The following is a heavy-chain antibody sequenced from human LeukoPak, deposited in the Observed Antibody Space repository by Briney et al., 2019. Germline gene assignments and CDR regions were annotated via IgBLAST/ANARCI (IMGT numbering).Heavy chain of an antibody. Sequence: GGSLRLSCAASGFTFSSYGMNWVRQAPGKGLEWVSSISSSSSYIYYADSVKGRFTISRDNSKNTLYLQMNSLRAEDTAVYYCANDIPPMVVVPAAPLYRGAFDIWRQGTMVAVSS. CDR2: ISSSSSYI. D-gene: IGHD2-2*01. V-gene: IGHV3-21*04. CDR3: ANDIPPMVVVPAAPLYRGAFDI. J-gene: IGHJ3*02. CDR1: GFTFSSYG.